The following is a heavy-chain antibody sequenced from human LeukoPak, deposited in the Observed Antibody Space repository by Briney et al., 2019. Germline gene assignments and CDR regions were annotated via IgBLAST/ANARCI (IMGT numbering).Heavy chain of an antibody. J-gene: IGHJ4*02. V-gene: IGHV1-2*02. CDR2: INPNSGGT. D-gene: IGHD3-22*01. CDR3: ARDHLHYYDSSGYSAHFDY. Sequence: GASVKVSCKASGYTFTSYGISWVRQAPGQGLEWMGWINPNSGGTNYAQKFQGRVTMTRDTSISTAYMELSRLRSDDTAVYYCARDHLHYYDSSGYSAHFDYWGQGTLVTVSS. CDR1: GYTFTSYG.